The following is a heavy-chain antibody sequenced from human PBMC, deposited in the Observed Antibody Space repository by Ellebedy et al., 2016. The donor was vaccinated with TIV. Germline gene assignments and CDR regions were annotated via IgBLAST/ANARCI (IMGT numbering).Heavy chain of an antibody. J-gene: IGHJ4*02. CDR1: GFTFSSYA. CDR2: ISYDGSNK. D-gene: IGHD1-1*01. V-gene: IGHV3-30-3*01. CDR3: ARDHYSNDGYYFDY. Sequence: GESLKISXAASGFTFSSYAMHWVRQAPGKGLEWVAVISYDGSNKYYADSVKGRFTISRDNSKNTLYLQMNSLRAEDTAVYYCARDHYSNDGYYFDYWGQGTLVTVSS.